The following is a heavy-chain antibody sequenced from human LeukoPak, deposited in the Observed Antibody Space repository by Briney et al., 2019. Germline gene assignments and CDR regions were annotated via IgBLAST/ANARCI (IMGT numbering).Heavy chain of an antibody. J-gene: IGHJ4*02. CDR1: GYTLTELS. CDR2: FDPEDGEI. D-gene: IGHD3-22*01. V-gene: IGHV1-24*01. CDR3: ATEKDDSSGYYYFDY. Sequence: ASVKASCKVSGYTLTELSMHWVRQAPGKGLDWMGGFDPEDGEIIYAQKFQDRVTMTEDTSTDTAYMELSSLRSDDTAVYYCATEKDDSSGYYYFDYWGQGTLVTVSS.